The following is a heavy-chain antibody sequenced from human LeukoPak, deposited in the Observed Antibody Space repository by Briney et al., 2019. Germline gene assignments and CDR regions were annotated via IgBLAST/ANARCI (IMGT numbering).Heavy chain of an antibody. CDR3: ARHAPGGYFDWLFLY. Sequence: SETLSLTCTVSGGSISSSSYYWGWIRQPPGKGLEWIGSIYYSGSTHYNPSLKSRVTISVNTSKNQFSLKLSSVTAADTAVYYCARHAPGGYFDWLFLYWGQGTLVTVSS. D-gene: IGHD3-9*01. J-gene: IGHJ4*02. V-gene: IGHV4-39*01. CDR2: IYYSGST. CDR1: GGSISSSSYY.